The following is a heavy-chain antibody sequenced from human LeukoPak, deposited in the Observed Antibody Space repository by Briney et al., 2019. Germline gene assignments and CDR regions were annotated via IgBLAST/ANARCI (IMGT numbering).Heavy chain of an antibody. Sequence: GGALRLSCAASGFTFNSYWMSWVRQAPGKGLEWVANIKGDGSEQYYVDSVKGRFTVSRDNAKTSLYLQMNSLRAEDTAVYYCARSINVLVWFGELTRYYFDYWGQGTLVTVSS. CDR1: GFTFNSYW. CDR3: ARSINVLVWFGELTRYYFDY. D-gene: IGHD3-10*01. CDR2: IKGDGSEQ. J-gene: IGHJ4*02. V-gene: IGHV3-7*01.